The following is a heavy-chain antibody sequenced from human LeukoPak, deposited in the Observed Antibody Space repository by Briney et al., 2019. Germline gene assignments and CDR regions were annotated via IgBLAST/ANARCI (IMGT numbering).Heavy chain of an antibody. CDR2: FSTSSRYI. CDR1: SLNYNCYT. Sequence: KPGGPLRHSRVASSLNYNCYTINWVRQAPRKGLEWVSSFSTSSRYIYYADSVKGRFTISRDNAKNSLYLQMNSLRADDTAVYFCARGAGDPYYMDVWGKGTTVTVSS. V-gene: IGHV3-21*01. D-gene: IGHD4-17*01. J-gene: IGHJ6*03. CDR3: ARGAGDPYYMDV.